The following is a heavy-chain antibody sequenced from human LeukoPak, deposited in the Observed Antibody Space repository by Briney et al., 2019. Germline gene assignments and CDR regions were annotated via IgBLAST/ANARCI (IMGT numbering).Heavy chain of an antibody. D-gene: IGHD2-15*01. V-gene: IGHV4-34*01. CDR1: GGSFSTYY. Sequence: SETLSLTCAVYGGSFSTYYWSWIRQSPGKGLEWIGEINHSGTTNYNPSLKSRVTISVDTSKNQFSLKLSSVTVADTAVYYCAGGGYCNVISCYLQAALDYWGQGTLVTVSS. CDR3: AGGGYCNVISCYLQAALDY. J-gene: IGHJ4*02. CDR2: INHSGTT.